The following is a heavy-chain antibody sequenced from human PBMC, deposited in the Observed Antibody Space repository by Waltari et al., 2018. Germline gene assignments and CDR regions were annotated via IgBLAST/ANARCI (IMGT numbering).Heavy chain of an antibody. Sequence: EEHLVESGGGLVQPGGSLRLCCAASGFFLSTFEMTWIRQAPGKGLEWVSYIRSSGSTSYYADSAKGRFTISRDNAKNSLYLQMNSLRAEDTAVYYCARRDDYGDDPFWTWGQGTLVTVSS. CDR1: GFFLSTFE. CDR3: ARRDDYGDDPFWT. D-gene: IGHD4-17*01. V-gene: IGHV3-48*03. J-gene: IGHJ5*02. CDR2: IRSSGSTS.